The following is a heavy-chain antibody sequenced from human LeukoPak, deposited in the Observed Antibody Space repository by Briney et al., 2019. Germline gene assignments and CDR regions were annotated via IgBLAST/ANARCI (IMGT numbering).Heavy chain of an antibody. CDR3: ARDAEDYGDHTAFDI. V-gene: IGHV3-30*03. J-gene: IGHJ3*02. CDR2: ISYDGSNK. D-gene: IGHD4-17*01. Sequence: GGSLRLSCAASGFTFSSYGMHWVRQAPGKGLEWVAVISYDGSNKYYADSVKGRFTISRDNAKNSLYLQMNSLRAEDTAVYYCARDAEDYGDHTAFDIWGQGTMVTVSS. CDR1: GFTFSSYG.